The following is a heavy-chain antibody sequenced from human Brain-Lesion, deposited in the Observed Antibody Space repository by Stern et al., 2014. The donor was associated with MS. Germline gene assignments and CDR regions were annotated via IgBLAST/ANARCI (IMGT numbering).Heavy chain of an antibody. CDR2: ISYSGDP. D-gene: IGHD2-15*01. CDR1: GGSVSSTSYA. CDR3: AGEEDIRYCSGGSCTGNWFDP. V-gene: IGHV4-39*01. Sequence: VHLVESGPGLVKPSETLSLTCTVAGGSVSSTSYAWAWIRQPPGKGLEWIGAISYSGDPLHTPSLKTRLTISLDPPKNLFSLQLGSVAAADTAVYYCAGEEDIRYCSGGSCTGNWFDPWGQGTLVTVSS. J-gene: IGHJ5*02.